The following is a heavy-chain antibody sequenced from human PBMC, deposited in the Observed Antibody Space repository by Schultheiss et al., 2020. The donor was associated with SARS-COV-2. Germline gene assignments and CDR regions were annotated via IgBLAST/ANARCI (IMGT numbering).Heavy chain of an antibody. CDR1: GFTFSTYA. D-gene: IGHD4-17*01. CDR3: ARAYGDYGLDC. Sequence: GGSLRLSCAASGFTFSTYAMHWVRQAPGKGLEYVSTISSNGGDTYYADSVKGRFTISRDNSKNTLYLQMGSLRTEDKAVYYCARAYGDYGLDCWGHGTLVTGSS. J-gene: IGHJ4*01. V-gene: IGHV3-64*02. CDR2: ISSNGGDT.